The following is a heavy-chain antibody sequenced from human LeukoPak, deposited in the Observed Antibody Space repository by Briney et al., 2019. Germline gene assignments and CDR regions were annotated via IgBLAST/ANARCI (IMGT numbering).Heavy chain of an antibody. CDR2: IYCRGTT. CDR1: GGSTSDYY. D-gene: IGHD1-1*01. J-gene: IGHJ4*02. V-gene: IGHV4-59*01. CDR3: ARGPPRTGRERYFDY. Sequence: SETLSLTCTVSGGSTSDYYWNWIRQPPGKGLEWIGYIYCRGTTNYNPSLNSRVTISLDSSKNQFSLRLSSVTAADTAIYYCARGPPRTGRERYFDYWGQGTLVSVSS.